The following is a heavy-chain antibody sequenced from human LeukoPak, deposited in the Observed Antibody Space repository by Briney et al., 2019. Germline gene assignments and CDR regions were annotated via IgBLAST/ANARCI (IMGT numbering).Heavy chain of an antibody. J-gene: IGHJ4*02. Sequence: GRSLRLSCAASGFTFSSYAMSWVRQAPGKGLEWVSAISGSGGSTYYADSVKGRLTISRDNSKNTLYLQMNSLRAEDTAVYYCAKGYSRKPTIDYWGQGTLVTVSS. V-gene: IGHV3-23*01. CDR1: GFTFSSYA. CDR3: AKGYSRKPTIDY. D-gene: IGHD5-18*01. CDR2: ISGSGGST.